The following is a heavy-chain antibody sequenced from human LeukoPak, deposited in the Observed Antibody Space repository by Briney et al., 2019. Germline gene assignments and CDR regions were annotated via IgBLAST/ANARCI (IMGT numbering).Heavy chain of an antibody. CDR2: VHYDGRT. CDR1: GGPISGSRT. Sequence: KPSETLSLTCTVSGGPISGSRTRGWVRQPPGKGLEWIGNVHYDGRTASNPSLKSRVTMSLDTSTNQFSLKMNSVTATDTALYYCARVVTAAGLDLWGQGILVTISS. J-gene: IGHJ5*02. V-gene: IGHV4-39*07. D-gene: IGHD6-25*01. CDR3: ARVVTAAGLDL.